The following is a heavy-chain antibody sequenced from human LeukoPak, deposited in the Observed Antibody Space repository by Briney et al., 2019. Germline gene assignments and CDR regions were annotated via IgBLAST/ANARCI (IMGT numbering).Heavy chain of an antibody. J-gene: IGHJ5*02. CDR3: ARDGGSWTNWFDP. Sequence: SETLSLTCTVSGGSISSYYWSWIRQPPGKGLEWIGYIYYSGSTNYNPSLKSRVTISVDTSKNQFSLKLSSVTAADTAVYYCARDGGSWTNWFDPWGQGTLVTVSS. D-gene: IGHD2-15*01. CDR2: IYYSGST. CDR1: GGSISSYY. V-gene: IGHV4-59*12.